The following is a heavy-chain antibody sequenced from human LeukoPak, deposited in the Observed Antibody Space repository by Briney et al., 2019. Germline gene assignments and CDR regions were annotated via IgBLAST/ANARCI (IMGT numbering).Heavy chain of an antibody. V-gene: IGHV1-69*13. CDR2: IIPIFGTA. D-gene: IGHD5-18*01. J-gene: IGHJ4*02. Sequence: SVKVSCKASGGTFSSYAISWVRRAPGQGLEWMGGIIPIFGTANYAQKFQGRVTITADESTSTAYMELSSLRSEDTAVYYCASARGYSYGPIPLEYWGQGTLVTVSS. CDR3: ASARGYSYGPIPLEY. CDR1: GGTFSSYA.